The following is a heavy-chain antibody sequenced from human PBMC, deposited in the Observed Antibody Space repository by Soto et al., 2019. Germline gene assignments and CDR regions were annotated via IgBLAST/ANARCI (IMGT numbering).Heavy chain of an antibody. J-gene: IGHJ4*02. CDR3: ARGQYCSGGTCYPAPDY. V-gene: IGHV3-74*01. CDR2: IDGDGSST. Sequence: PGGSLRLSCGASGFTVSTYWMYWVRQAPGKGLVWVSRIDGDGSSTSYADSVKGRFTISRDNAKNTLYLQMNSLRAEDTALYYCARGQYCSGGTCYPAPDYWGQGTLVTVSS. CDR1: GFTVSTYW. D-gene: IGHD2-15*01.